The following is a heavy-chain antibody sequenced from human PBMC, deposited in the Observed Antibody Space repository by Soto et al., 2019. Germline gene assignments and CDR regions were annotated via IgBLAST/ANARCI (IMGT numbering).Heavy chain of an antibody. V-gene: IGHV1-69*01. CDR1: GVTFNSYA. CDR2: IFPLFGTS. J-gene: IGHJ4*02. Sequence: QVQLVQSGAEVKKPGPSVKVSCKTSGVTFNSYAISWVRQAPGHGLEWMGGIFPLFGTSNYAQKLQGRLTSTADESTSTAYMELSSLKSDDTAVYYCARGWVEMATITAVFDYWGQGTLVTVSS. D-gene: IGHD5-12*01. CDR3: ARGWVEMATITAVFDY.